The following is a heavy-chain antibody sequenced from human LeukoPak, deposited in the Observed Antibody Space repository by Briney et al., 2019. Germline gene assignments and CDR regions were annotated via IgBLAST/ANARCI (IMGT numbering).Heavy chain of an antibody. J-gene: IGHJ5*02. CDR3: AREETANNWFDP. CDR1: GGSISSYY. Sequence: SETLSLTCTVSGGSISSYYWSWIRQPPGKGLEWIGYIYYSGSTNYNPSLKSRVTISVDTSKNQFSLKPSSVTAADTAVYYCAREETANNWFDPWGQGTLVTVSS. D-gene: IGHD5-24*01. CDR2: IYYSGST. V-gene: IGHV4-59*01.